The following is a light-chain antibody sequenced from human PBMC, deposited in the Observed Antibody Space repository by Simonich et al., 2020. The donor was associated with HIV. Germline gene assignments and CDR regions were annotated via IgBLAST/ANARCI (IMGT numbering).Light chain of an antibody. J-gene: IGKJ3*01. CDR3: QQYYTTPFT. Sequence: DIVMTQSPDSLAVSLGERATINCKSSQSVLYSSNNNNYLAWYQQKPRQPPKLLIYWASTRESGVPDRFSGSGSGTDFTLTISSLQAEDVALYYCQQYYTTPFTFGPGTKVDIK. CDR2: WAS. CDR1: QSVLYSSNNNNY. V-gene: IGKV4-1*01.